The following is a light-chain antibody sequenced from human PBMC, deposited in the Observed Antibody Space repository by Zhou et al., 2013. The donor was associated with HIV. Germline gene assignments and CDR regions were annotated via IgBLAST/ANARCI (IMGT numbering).Light chain of an antibody. J-gene: IGKJ4*01. V-gene: IGKV3-11*01. Sequence: DIVMTQSPAALSVSPGERAALSCRASQSVGTNLAWYQQKPGQAPRLLIYDASKRATGIPARFSGGGSGTDFTLTISSLEPEDFAVYYCQQRFNWPVTFGGGTKVEIK. CDR2: DAS. CDR3: QQRFNWPVT. CDR1: QSVGTN.